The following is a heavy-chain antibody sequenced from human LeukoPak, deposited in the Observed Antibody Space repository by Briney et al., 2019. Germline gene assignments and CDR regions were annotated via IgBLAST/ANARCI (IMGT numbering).Heavy chain of an antibody. CDR2: ISAYNGNT. D-gene: IGHD5-18*01. CDR1: GYTFTSYG. V-gene: IGHV1-18*01. CDR3: ARERTRRGYSYGPYYFDY. Sequence: ASVKVSCKASGYTFTSYGISWVRQAPGQGLEWMGWISAYNGNTNYAQKLQGRVTMTTDTSTSTAYMELRSLRSDDTAVYYCARERTRRGYSYGPYYFDYWGQGTLVTVSS. J-gene: IGHJ4*02.